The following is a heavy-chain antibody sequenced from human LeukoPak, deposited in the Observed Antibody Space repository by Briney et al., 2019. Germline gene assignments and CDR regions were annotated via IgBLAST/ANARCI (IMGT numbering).Heavy chain of an antibody. V-gene: IGHV3-48*01. CDR3: VSSSGYFDY. J-gene: IGHJ4*02. CDR1: RFSFSSYS. Sequence: GGSLGLSCVASRFSFSSYSMNWVRQAPGEGLEWVSYISSSSSIIYNADSVKGRFTISRDNAKNSPYLQMNSLRAEDTAVYYCVSSSGYFDYWGQGALVIVSS. CDR2: ISSSSSII. D-gene: IGHD3-10*01.